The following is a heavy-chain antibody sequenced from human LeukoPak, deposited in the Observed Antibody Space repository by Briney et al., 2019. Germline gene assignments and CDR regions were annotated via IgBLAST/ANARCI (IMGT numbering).Heavy chain of an antibody. CDR3: ARTGPRQLIDY. CDR2: IYHSGST. D-gene: IGHD6-19*01. Sequence: SETLSLTCTVSGGSISSYYWSWIRQPPGKGLEWIGSIYHSGSTYYNPSLKSRLTISADTSKNQFSLRLSSVTAADTAVYYCARTGPRQLIDYWGQGTLVTVSS. CDR1: GGSISSYY. V-gene: IGHV4-59*08. J-gene: IGHJ4*02.